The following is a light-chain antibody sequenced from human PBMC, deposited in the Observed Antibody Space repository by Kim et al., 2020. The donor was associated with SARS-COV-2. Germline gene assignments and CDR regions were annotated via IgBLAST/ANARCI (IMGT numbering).Light chain of an antibody. V-gene: IGLV2-14*04. Sequence: GQAITISCSGTSSNVGSYTDVSCYQQHPGEAPKLMIYDVMNRPSGVSRRFSGTKSGNAASLTISGLQAEDEADYYCGSYTSSGSLVFGGGTQLTVL. CDR3: GSYTSSGSLV. CDR2: DVM. CDR1: SSNVGSYTD. J-gene: IGLJ2*01.